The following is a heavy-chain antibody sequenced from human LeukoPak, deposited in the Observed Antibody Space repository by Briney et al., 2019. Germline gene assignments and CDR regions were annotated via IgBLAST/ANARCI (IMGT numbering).Heavy chain of an antibody. Sequence: GRSLRLSCAASGFTFDDYAMHWVRQAPGKGLEWVSSISWNSGNIDYADSVKGRFTISRDNAKNSLYLQMNSLRDEDTAFYYCAKDSTRGQTTVTTGWYFDYWGQGTLVTVSS. CDR1: GFTFDDYA. CDR3: AKDSTRGQTTVTTGWYFDY. D-gene: IGHD4-17*01. J-gene: IGHJ4*02. V-gene: IGHV3-9*01. CDR2: ISWNSGNI.